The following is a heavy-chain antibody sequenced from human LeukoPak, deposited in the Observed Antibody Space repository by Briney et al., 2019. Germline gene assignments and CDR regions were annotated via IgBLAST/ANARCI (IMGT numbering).Heavy chain of an antibody. J-gene: IGHJ4*02. CDR3: ARDERARGGNSGYFDY. Sequence: ASVKVSCKASGYTFTSYAMHWVRQAPGQRLEWMGWINAGNGNTKYSQKFQGRVTITRDTSASTAYMELSSLRSEDTAVYYCARDERARGGNSGYFDYWGQGTLITVSS. CDR1: GYTFTSYA. CDR2: INAGNGNT. V-gene: IGHV1-3*01. D-gene: IGHD4-23*01.